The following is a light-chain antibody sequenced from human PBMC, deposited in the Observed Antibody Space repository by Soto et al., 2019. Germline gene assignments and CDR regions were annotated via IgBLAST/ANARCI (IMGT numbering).Light chain of an antibody. CDR2: GVN. J-gene: IGLJ2*01. V-gene: IGLV2-14*01. Sequence: QSALTQPASVSGSPGQSITISCTGTSSDVGGSNYVSWYQQHPGKVPKLIMYGVNNRPSGVSTRFSGSKSGNTAPLTISGLQAEDEADYDCISYTGTSTLVVFGGGTKLTVL. CDR3: ISYTGTSTLVV. CDR1: SSDVGGSNY.